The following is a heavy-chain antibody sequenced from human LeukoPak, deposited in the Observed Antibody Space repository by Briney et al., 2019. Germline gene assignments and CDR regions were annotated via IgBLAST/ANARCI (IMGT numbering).Heavy chain of an antibody. V-gene: IGHV1-2*02. Sequence: GASVKVSCKASGYTFTGYYMHWVRQAPGQGLEWMGWINPNSGGTNYAQKFQGRVIMTRDRSTTTAYMELKRMRSDDTAVYYYARDLHSGIAVAGEFEYWGQGTLVTVSS. CDR1: GYTFTGYY. CDR2: INPNSGGT. J-gene: IGHJ4*02. D-gene: IGHD6-19*01. CDR3: ARDLHSGIAVAGEFEY.